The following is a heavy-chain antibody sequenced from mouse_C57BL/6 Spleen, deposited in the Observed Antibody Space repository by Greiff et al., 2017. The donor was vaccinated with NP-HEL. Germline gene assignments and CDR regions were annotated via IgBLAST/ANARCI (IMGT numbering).Heavy chain of an antibody. CDR3: ARRGVYTYDRGAYYFDY. V-gene: IGHV1-50*01. CDR2: IDPSDSYT. D-gene: IGHD2-12*01. J-gene: IGHJ2*01. Sequence: VQLQQPGAELVKPGASVKLSCKASGYTFTSYWMQWVKQRPGQGLEWIGEIDPSDSYTTYNQHFKGNATLTVDTSSSTSYMQLSILTSEDSAVYYCARRGVYTYDRGAYYFDYWGQGTPLTVSA. CDR1: GYTFTSYW.